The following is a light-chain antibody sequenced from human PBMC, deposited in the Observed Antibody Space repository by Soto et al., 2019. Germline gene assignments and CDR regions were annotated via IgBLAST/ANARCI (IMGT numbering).Light chain of an antibody. J-gene: IGKJ1*01. V-gene: IGKV1-5*03. CDR3: HQYDSSHRP. Sequence: DIQMTQSPYTLSASVGDRVTITCRASQSISNWLAWYQQKPGKAPKLQIYTASSLQSGGTPRFSGSASGPPFSLSISILPPECFADYYCHQYDSSHRPFGKGTTVEIK. CDR1: QSISNW. CDR2: TAS.